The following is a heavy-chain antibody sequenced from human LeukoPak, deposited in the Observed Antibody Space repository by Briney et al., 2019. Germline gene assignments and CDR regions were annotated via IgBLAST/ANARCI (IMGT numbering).Heavy chain of an antibody. CDR1: GGSFSGYY. D-gene: IGHD5-18*01. J-gene: IGHJ5*02. V-gene: IGHV4-34*01. Sequence: SETLSLTCAVYGGSFSGYYWSWIRQPPGKGLEWIGEIYHSGSTNYNPSLKSRVTISVDKSKDQFSLKLSSVTAADTAVYYCARGMVTPPNWFDPWGQGTLVTVSS. CDR3: ARGMVTPPNWFDP. CDR2: IYHSGST.